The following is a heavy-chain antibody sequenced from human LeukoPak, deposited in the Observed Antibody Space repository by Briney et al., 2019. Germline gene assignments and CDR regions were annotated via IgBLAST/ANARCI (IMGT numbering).Heavy chain of an antibody. V-gene: IGHV1-2*02. D-gene: IGHD4-17*01. J-gene: IGHJ4*02. CDR3: ARRHYGAMREWFDY. Sequence: GASVKVSCTASGYTFTAYFLHWVRQAPGQGLEWMGWINPNSGGTNYAQKFQGRVTMTRDTSISTAYMELSRLRSDDTAVYYCARRHYGAMREWFDYWGQGTLVTVSS. CDR2: INPNSGGT. CDR1: GYTFTAYF.